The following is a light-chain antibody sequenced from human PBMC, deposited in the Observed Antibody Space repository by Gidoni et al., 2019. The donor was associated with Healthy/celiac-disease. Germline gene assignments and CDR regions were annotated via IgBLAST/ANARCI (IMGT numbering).Light chain of an antibody. J-gene: IGKJ1*01. CDR1: QIISSSY. CDR2: GSS. V-gene: IGKV3-20*01. Sequence: EIVLTQSPGTLSLSPGERATLFCRARQIISSSYVAWYQQKPGQAPRLLLYGSSSRTTGIPGWFSGSGSGTDFTLTISRVEAEDFAVYYCQQCGSSPWTFGQXTKVEIK. CDR3: QQCGSSPWT.